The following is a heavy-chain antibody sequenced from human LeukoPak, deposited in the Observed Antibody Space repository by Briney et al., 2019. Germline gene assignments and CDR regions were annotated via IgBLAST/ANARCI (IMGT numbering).Heavy chain of an antibody. CDR3: ARGATDTTRWFDP. CDR2: ISGSGGST. D-gene: IGHD1-7*01. V-gene: IGHV3-23*01. Sequence: PGGSLRLSRAASGFTFSSYAMSWVRQAPGKGLEWVSAISGSGGSTYYADSVKGRFTISRDNSKNTLFLQMNSLRADDTATYYCARGATDTTRWFDPWGQGTLVTVSS. CDR1: GFTFSSYA. J-gene: IGHJ5*02.